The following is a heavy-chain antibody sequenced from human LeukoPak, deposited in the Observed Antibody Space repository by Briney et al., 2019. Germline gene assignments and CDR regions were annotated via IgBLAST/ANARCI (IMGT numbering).Heavy chain of an antibody. J-gene: IGHJ4*02. CDR2: LTNTGGTK. CDR3: VRSAYLDSSGYYFDF. CDR1: GFTFDAYA. Sequence: GGSLRLSCTASGFTFDAYAMNWVRQAPGKGLEWVSALTNTGGTKYYADSVKGRFTISRDNSKITVSLQMNSLRADDTAVYYYVRSAYLDSSGYYFDFWGQGTLVTVSS. D-gene: IGHD3-22*01. V-gene: IGHV3-23*05.